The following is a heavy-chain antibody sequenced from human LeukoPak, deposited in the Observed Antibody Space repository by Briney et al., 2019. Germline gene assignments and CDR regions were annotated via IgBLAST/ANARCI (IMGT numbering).Heavy chain of an antibody. CDR1: GGSISTYY. Sequence: SETLSLTCTVSGGSISTYYCSWIRQPAGKGLEWIGRICTSGSTSYNSSLKSRVTMSVDTSKNQFSLKLSSVTAADTAVYYCARDVGGYNYGYSLDYWGQGTLVSVSS. CDR2: ICTSGST. CDR3: ARDVGGYNYGYSLDY. J-gene: IGHJ4*02. D-gene: IGHD5-18*01. V-gene: IGHV4-4*07.